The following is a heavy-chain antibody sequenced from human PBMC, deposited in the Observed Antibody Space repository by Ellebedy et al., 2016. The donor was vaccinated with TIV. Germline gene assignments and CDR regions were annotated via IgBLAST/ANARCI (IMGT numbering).Heavy chain of an antibody. Sequence: SETLSLTXAVYGGSFSGYYWSWIRQPPGKGLEWIGEINHSGSTNYNPSLKSRVTISVDTSKNQFSLKLSSVTAADTAVYYCASDYGGYSDAFDIWGQGTMVTVSS. CDR2: INHSGST. CDR3: ASDYGGYSDAFDI. V-gene: IGHV4-34*01. CDR1: GGSFSGYY. D-gene: IGHD4-23*01. J-gene: IGHJ3*02.